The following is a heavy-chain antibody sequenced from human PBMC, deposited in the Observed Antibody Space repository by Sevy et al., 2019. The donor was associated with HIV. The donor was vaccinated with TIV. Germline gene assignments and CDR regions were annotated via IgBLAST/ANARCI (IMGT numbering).Heavy chain of an antibody. CDR3: ATTYYGSGSYFLPYYFDY. J-gene: IGHJ4*02. V-gene: IGHV5-51*01. D-gene: IGHD3-10*01. CDR2: IYPGDSDT. Sequence: GESLKISCKGSGYSFTSYWIGWVRQMPGKGLEWMGIIYPGDSDTRYSPSFQGQVTISADKSISTAYLQWSSLKASDTAMYYCATTYYGSGSYFLPYYFDYWGQRTLVTVSS. CDR1: GYSFTSYW.